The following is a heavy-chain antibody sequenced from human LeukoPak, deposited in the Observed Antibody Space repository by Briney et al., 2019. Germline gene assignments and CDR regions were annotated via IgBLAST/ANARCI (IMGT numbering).Heavy chain of an antibody. J-gene: IGHJ4*02. D-gene: IGHD3-3*01. CDR1: GFTFNNAW. Sequence: PGGSLRLSCAASGFTFNNAWMSWVRQAPGQGLEWVGRIKSKTDGGTTDYAAPVKGRFTISRDDSKNTLYLQMNSLKTEDTAVYYCTTIRKGYDFWSGYVYFDYWGQGTLVTVSS. V-gene: IGHV3-15*01. CDR2: IKSKTDGGTT. CDR3: TTIRKGYDFWSGYVYFDY.